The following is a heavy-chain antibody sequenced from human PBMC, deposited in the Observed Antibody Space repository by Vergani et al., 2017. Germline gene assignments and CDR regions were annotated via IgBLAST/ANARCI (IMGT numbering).Heavy chain of an antibody. CDR3: AKRGEGYCGGDCDSSWFDP. D-gene: IGHD2-21*01. J-gene: IGHJ5*02. CDR1: GFTFSSYG. CDR2: ISYDGSNK. V-gene: IGHV3-30*18. Sequence: QVQLVESGGGLVQPGRSLRLSCAASGFTFSSYGMHWVRQAPGKGLEWVAVISYDGSNKNYADSVKGRFTISRDNSKNTLYLQMNSLRAEDTAVYYCAKRGEGYCGGDCDSSWFDPWGQGTLVTVSS.